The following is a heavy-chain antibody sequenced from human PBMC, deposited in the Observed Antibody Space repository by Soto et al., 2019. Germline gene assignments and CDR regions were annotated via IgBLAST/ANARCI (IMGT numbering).Heavy chain of an antibody. CDR1: GGSISSYS. CDR2: IYYDGST. CDR3: ARLIDRDWFDP. V-gene: IGHV4-59*08. D-gene: IGHD3-22*01. Sequence: QVQLQESGPGLLRPSETLSLNCTVSGGSISSYSWSWIRQSPGKGVEWIGCIYYDGSTDYNPALKSQVTISVDTSQNHLSLKLRSATAADTAIYYCARLIDRDWFDPWGQGTLVTVSS. J-gene: IGHJ5*02.